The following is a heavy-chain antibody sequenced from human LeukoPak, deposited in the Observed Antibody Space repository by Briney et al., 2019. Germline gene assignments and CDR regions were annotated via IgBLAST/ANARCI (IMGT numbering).Heavy chain of an antibody. V-gene: IGHV4-59*01. J-gene: IGHJ4*02. Sequence: TSETLSLTCTVSGGSISGYYWSWIRQPPGKGLEWIGYIYSTGSTNYNPSFKSRVTISVDTSKSQFSLNLSSVTAADTAVYYCTRRTTVTTLDYWGQGTLVTVSS. CDR2: IYSTGST. CDR3: TRRTTVTTLDY. CDR1: GGSISGYY. D-gene: IGHD4-17*01.